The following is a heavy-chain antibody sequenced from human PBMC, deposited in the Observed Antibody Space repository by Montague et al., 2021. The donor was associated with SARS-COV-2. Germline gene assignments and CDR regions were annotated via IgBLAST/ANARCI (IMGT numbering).Heavy chain of an antibody. J-gene: IGHJ6*02. Sequence: SETLSLTCAVSGGSFSRYYWSWIRQPPGKGLEWIGEINHSGSTNXNQSLKSRVTISVDTSKNQFSLKLSSVTAADTAVYYCARKGLHSSSWYYYYYGMDVWGQGATVTVSS. CDR1: GGSFSRYY. V-gene: IGHV4-34*01. CDR3: ARKGLHSSSWYYYYYGMDV. CDR2: INHSGST. D-gene: IGHD6-13*01.